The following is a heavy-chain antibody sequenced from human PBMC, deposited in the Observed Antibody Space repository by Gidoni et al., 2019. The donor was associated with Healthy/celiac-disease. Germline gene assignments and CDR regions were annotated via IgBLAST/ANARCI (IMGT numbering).Heavy chain of an antibody. CDR3: ARAPVVPAAISDAFDI. CDR2: IYYSGST. V-gene: IGHV4-39*01. CDR1: GGAISSSSYY. J-gene: IGHJ3*02. Sequence: QLQLQESGPGLVKPSETLSLTCTVSGGAISSSSYYWGWIRQPPGKGLEWIGSIYYSGSTYYTPSLKSRVTVSVDTSKNQFSLKLSSVTAADTAVYYCARAPVVPAAISDAFDIWGQGTMVTVSS. D-gene: IGHD2-2*01.